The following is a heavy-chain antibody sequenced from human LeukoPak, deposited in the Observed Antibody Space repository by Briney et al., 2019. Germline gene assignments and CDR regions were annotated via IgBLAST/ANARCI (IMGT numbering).Heavy chain of an antibody. CDR1: GYTFATYD. CDR2: INSNTGNP. D-gene: IGHD3-22*01. Sequence: GASVKVSCKASGYTFATYDMNWVRQAPGQGLEWMGWINSNTGNPTYVQGFTGRFVFSLDTPVSTAYLQISSLKAEDTAVYYCAKVRYDSSWGFDYWGQGTLVTVSS. V-gene: IGHV7-4-1*02. J-gene: IGHJ4*02. CDR3: AKVRYDSSWGFDY.